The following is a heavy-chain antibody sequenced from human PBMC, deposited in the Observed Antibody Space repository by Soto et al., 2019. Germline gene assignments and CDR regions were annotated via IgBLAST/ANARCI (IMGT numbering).Heavy chain of an antibody. CDR3: ARDCLSSSWSKSPYGMDV. CDR1: GGSVSSGGYY. D-gene: IGHD6-13*01. CDR2: IYYSGST. J-gene: IGHJ6*02. Sequence: PSETLSLTCTVSGGSVSSGGYYWSWIRQHPGKGLEWIGYIYYSGSTYYNPSLKSRVTISVDTSKNQFSLKLSSVTAADTAVYHCARDCLSSSWSKSPYGMDVWGQGTTVTVSS. V-gene: IGHV4-31*03.